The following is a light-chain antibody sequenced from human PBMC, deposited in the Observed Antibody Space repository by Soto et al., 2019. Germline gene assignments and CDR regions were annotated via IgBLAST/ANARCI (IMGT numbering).Light chain of an antibody. V-gene: IGLV3-1*01. J-gene: IGLJ2*01. Sequence: SYELTQPPSVSVSPGQTASITCSGDKLGDKYACWYQQKPGQSPVLVIYQDNKRPSGIPERFSGSNSGNTATLAISGTQAMDEADYYCQAWDSRTVVFGGGTKLTDL. CDR3: QAWDSRTVV. CDR1: KLGDKY. CDR2: QDN.